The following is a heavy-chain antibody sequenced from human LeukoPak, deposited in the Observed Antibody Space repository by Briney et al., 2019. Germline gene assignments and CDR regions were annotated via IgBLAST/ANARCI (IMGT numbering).Heavy chain of an antibody. CDR2: IYYSGST. D-gene: IGHD3-10*01. CDR1: GGSISSSSYY. Sequence: SETLSLTCTVSGGSISSSSYYWGWIRQPPGKGLERIGSIYYSGSTYYNPSLKSRVTISVDTSKNQFSLKLSSVTAADTAVYYCARHLWFGEFPTTPFGYWGQGTLVTVSS. CDR3: ARHLWFGEFPTTPFGY. V-gene: IGHV4-39*01. J-gene: IGHJ4*02.